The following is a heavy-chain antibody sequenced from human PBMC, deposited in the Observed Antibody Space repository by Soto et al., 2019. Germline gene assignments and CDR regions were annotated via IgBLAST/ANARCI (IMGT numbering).Heavy chain of an antibody. J-gene: IGHJ4*02. V-gene: IGHV1-2*04. CDR3: ARGYYDFWSEPYYFDY. CDR1: GYTFTGYH. D-gene: IGHD3-3*01. CDR2: INPNSGGT. Sequence: ASVKVSCKASGYTFTGYHMHWVRQAPGQGLEWMGWINPNSGGTNYAQKFQGWVTMTRDTSISTAYMELSRLRSDDTAVYYCARGYYDFWSEPYYFDYWGQGTLVTVSS.